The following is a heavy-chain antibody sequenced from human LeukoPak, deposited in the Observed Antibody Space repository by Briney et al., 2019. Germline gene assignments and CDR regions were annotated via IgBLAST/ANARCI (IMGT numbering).Heavy chain of an antibody. Sequence: PGGSLRLSCAASGFTFSSYSMNWVRLAPGKGLDWVSYISGTSSTMHYADSVKGRFTISRDNAKNSLYLQMNSLRAEDTAVYYCARTEYCSPTSCKYASFWGQGTMVTVSS. V-gene: IGHV3-48*04. CDR3: ARTEYCSPTSCKYASF. J-gene: IGHJ3*01. CDR1: GFTFSSYS. CDR2: ISGTSSTM. D-gene: IGHD2-2*01.